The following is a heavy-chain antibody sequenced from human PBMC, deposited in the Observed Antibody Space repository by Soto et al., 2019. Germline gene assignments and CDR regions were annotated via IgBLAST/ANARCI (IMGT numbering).Heavy chain of an antibody. D-gene: IGHD3-16*02. J-gene: IGHJ4*02. CDR3: ASGEILFMITFGGVIANFDY. Sequence: ASVKVSCKASGYTFTGYYMHWVRQAPGQGLEWMGWINPNSGGTNYAQKFQGWVTMTRDTSISTAYMELSRLRSDDTAVYYCASGEILFMITFGGVIANFDYWGQGTLVTVSS. CDR2: INPNSGGT. V-gene: IGHV1-2*04. CDR1: GYTFTGYY.